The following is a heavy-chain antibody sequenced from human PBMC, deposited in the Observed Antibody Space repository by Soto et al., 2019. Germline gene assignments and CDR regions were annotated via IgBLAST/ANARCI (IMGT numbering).Heavy chain of an antibody. D-gene: IGHD2-21*02. Sequence: QMQLVQSGPEVKKPGTSVKVSCKASGFTFTSSAVQWVRQARGQRLEWIGWIVVGSGNTNYAQKFQERVTITRDMSTRTAYMELSSLRSEDTAVYYCAADRVVTAIRHYYYGMDVWGQGTTVTVSS. CDR1: GFTFTSSA. CDR3: AADRVVTAIRHYYYGMDV. J-gene: IGHJ6*02. CDR2: IVVGSGNT. V-gene: IGHV1-58*01.